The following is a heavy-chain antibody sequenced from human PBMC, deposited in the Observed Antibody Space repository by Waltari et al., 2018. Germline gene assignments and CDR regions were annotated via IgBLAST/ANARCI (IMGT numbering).Heavy chain of an antibody. Sequence: QVQLVQSGAEVKKPGASVKVSCKVSGYTLTELSMHWVRQAPGKGLEWMGGFDPEEGETIYAQKFQGRVTMTEDTSTDTAYMELSSLRSEDTAVYYCATDSSYCTNGVCYSGLWGQGTLVTVSS. D-gene: IGHD2-8*01. CDR1: GYTLTELS. CDR3: ATDSSYCTNGVCYSGL. V-gene: IGHV1-24*01. J-gene: IGHJ4*02. CDR2: FDPEEGET.